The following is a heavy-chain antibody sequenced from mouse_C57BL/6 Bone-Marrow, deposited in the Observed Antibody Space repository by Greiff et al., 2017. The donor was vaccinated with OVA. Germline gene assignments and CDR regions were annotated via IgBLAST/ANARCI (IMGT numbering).Heavy chain of an antibody. CDR3: ARPSLAY. J-gene: IGHJ3*01. V-gene: IGHV5-17*01. CDR2: ISSGSSTI. Sequence: VQLKESGGGLVKPGGSLKLSCAASGFTFSDYGMHWVRQAPEKGLEWVAYISSGSSTIYYADTVKGRFTISRDNAKNTLFLQMTSLRSEDTAMYYCARPSLAYWGQGTLVTVSA. CDR1: GFTFSDYG.